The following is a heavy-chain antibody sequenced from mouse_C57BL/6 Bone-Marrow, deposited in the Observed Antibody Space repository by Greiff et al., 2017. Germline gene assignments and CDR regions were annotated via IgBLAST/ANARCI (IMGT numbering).Heavy chain of an antibody. V-gene: IGHV1-81*01. CDR1: GYTFTSYG. CDR2: IYPRSGNT. CDR3: ARGGYYGSSFDY. Sequence: VKLMESGAELARPGASVKLSCKASGYTFTSYGISWVKQRTGQGLEWIGEIYPRSGNTYYNEKFKGKATLTADKSSSTAYMELRSLKSEDSAVYFCARGGYYGSSFDYWGQGTTLTVSS. D-gene: IGHD1-1*01. J-gene: IGHJ2*01.